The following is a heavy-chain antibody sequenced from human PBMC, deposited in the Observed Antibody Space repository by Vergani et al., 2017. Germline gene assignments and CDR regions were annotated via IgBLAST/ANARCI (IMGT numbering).Heavy chain of an antibody. Sequence: EVPLVPSGAEVKKPGESLKISCKGSGYSFTSYWIGWVRQMPGKGLEWMGIIYPGDSDTRYSPSFQGQVTISADKSISTAYLQWSSLKASDTAMYYCARRQTYYYDSSDVSGGGHNDYWGQGTLVTVSS. CDR3: ARRQTYYYDSSDVSGGGHNDY. D-gene: IGHD3-22*01. J-gene: IGHJ4*02. CDR2: IYPGDSDT. CDR1: GYSFTSYW. V-gene: IGHV5-51*03.